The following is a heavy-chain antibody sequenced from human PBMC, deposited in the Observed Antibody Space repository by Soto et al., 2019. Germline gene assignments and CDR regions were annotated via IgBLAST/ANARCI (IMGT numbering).Heavy chain of an antibody. CDR2: IYYSGST. V-gene: IGHV4-59*01. D-gene: IGHD3-10*01. CDR1: GGSISSYY. J-gene: IGHJ5*02. CDR3: ARGGRRREWFDP. Sequence: PSETLSLTCTVSGGSISSYYWSWIRQPPGKGLEWIGYIYYSGSTNYNPSLKSRVTISVDTSKNQFSLKLSSVTAADTAVYYCARGGRRREWFDPWGQGTLVTVSS.